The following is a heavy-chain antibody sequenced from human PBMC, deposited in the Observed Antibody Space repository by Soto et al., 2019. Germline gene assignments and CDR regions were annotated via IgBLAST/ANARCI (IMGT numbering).Heavy chain of an antibody. CDR2: IYHSGIT. V-gene: IGHV4-30-2*01. J-gene: IGHJ6*02. CDR1: GASISSGGSS. CDR3: ARGLAVRGSYGLDV. D-gene: IGHD3-10*01. Sequence: QLQLQESGSGLVKPSQTLSLTCAVSGASISSGGSSWSWIRQAPGTGLEWIGNIYHSGITNYNPSLKSRVTISVDKSQNQFSLSLSFVTAADTAVYYCARGLAVRGSYGLDVWGQGTTVTVSS.